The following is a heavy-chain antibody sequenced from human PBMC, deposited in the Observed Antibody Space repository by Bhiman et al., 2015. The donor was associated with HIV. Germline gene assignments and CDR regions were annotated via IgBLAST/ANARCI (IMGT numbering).Heavy chain of an antibody. V-gene: IGHV3-20*04. CDR3: AREVWARGYFDY. CDR2: INWNGGST. J-gene: IGHJ4*02. Sequence: EVHLVESGGGVVRPGGSLRLSCAASGFTFNDYGMSWVRQAPGKGLEWISGINWNGGSTGYAESVKGRFTISRDNAKNSLYLQMNSLRADDTAFYFCAREVWARGYFDYWGQGTLVTVSS. D-gene: IGHD6-13*01. CDR1: GFTFNDYG.